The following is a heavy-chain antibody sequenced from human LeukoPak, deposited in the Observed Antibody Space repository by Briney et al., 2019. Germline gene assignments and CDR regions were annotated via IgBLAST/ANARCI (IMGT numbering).Heavy chain of an antibody. CDR2: ISGSGGST. Sequence: GGSLRLSCAASGFTFGSYAMSWVRQAPGKGLEWVSDISGSGGSTYYADSVKGRFTISRDNSKNTLYLQMNSLRAEDTAVYYCAKAPYCSSTSCQTYYYYYMDVWGKGTTVTVSS. CDR1: GFTFGSYA. V-gene: IGHV3-23*01. CDR3: AKAPYCSSTSCQTYYYYYMDV. D-gene: IGHD2-2*01. J-gene: IGHJ6*03.